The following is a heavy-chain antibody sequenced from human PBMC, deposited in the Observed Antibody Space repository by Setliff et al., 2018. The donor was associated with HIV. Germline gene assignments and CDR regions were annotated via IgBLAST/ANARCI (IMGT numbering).Heavy chain of an antibody. CDR2: INAGDDNT. CDR3: ARGSCSGCYLSDY. Sequence: ASVKVSCKASGGDFRNYAISWVRQAPGQRLEWMGYINAGDDNTRYSEKFQGRVTITRDTSANTAYMELSSLRSEDTAVYYCARGSCSGCYLSDYWGLGTLVTVSS. D-gene: IGHD6-19*01. CDR1: GGDFRNYA. J-gene: IGHJ4*02. V-gene: IGHV1-3*01.